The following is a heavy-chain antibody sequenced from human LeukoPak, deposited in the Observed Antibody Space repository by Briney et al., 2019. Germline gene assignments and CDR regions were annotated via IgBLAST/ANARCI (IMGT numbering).Heavy chain of an antibody. D-gene: IGHD5-18*01. Sequence: PGGSLRLSCAASGFTFSSYSMNWVRQAPGKGLEWVSSISSSSSYIYYADSVKGRFTISRDNSKNTLYFQMNSLRAEDTAVYYCAKYSGYSIYYYYMDVWGKGTTVTISS. CDR2: ISSSSSYI. J-gene: IGHJ6*03. CDR3: AKYSGYSIYYYYMDV. V-gene: IGHV3-21*04. CDR1: GFTFSSYS.